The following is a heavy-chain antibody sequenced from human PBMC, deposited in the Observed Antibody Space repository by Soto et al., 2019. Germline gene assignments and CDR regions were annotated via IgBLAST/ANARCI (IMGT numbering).Heavy chain of an antibody. J-gene: IGHJ3*02. D-gene: IGHD4-17*01. CDR3: ARDLAVTILSPDAFDI. CDR2: INPNSGGT. V-gene: IGHV1-2*02. CDR1: GYTFTGYY. Sequence: GASVKVSCKASGYTFTGYYMHWVRQAPGQGLEWMGWINPNSGGTNYAQKFQGRVTMTRDTSISTAYMELSRLRSDDTAVYYCARDLAVTILSPDAFDIWGQGTMVT.